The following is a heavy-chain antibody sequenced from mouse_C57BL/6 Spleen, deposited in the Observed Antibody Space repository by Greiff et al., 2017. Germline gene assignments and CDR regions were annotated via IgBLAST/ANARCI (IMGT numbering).Heavy chain of an antibody. V-gene: IGHV5-4*03. D-gene: IGHD1-1*01. Sequence: EVMLVESGGGLVKPGGSLKLSCAASGFTFSSYAMSWVRQTPEKRLEWVATISDGGSYTYYPDNVKGRFTISRDNAKNNLYLQMSHLKSEDTAMYYCARSLLLRYPFDYWGQGTTLTVSS. CDR2: ISDGGSYT. J-gene: IGHJ2*01. CDR1: GFTFSSYA. CDR3: ARSLLLRYPFDY.